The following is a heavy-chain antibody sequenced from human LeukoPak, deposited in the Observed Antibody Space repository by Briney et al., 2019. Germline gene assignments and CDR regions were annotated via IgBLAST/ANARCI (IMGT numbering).Heavy chain of an antibody. CDR1: GFTFSSYW. V-gene: IGHV3-7*01. Sequence: PGGSLRLSCADSGFTFSSYWMSWVRQAPGKGLEWVANIKQDGSEKYYVDSVKGRFTISRDNAKNSLYLQMNSLRAEDTAIYYCASDRSDILTGYNVDFDIWGQGTMVTVSS. D-gene: IGHD3-9*01. J-gene: IGHJ3*02. CDR2: IKQDGSEK. CDR3: ASDRSDILTGYNVDFDI.